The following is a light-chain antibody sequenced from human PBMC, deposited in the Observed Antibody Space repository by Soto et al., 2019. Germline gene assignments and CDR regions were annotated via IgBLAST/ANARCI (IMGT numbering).Light chain of an antibody. J-gene: IGKJ2*01. V-gene: IGKV1-5*03. CDR3: HHYNSYPYT. CDR2: KAS. CDR1: QSVSSW. Sequence: DIQMTQSPSTLSASVADRVTITCRASQSVSSWLAWYQQKPGKAPKLLIYKASSLASGVPSRFSGIGSGTVFTLTISSLQPDDFATYYCHHYNSYPYTFGQGTKLEFK.